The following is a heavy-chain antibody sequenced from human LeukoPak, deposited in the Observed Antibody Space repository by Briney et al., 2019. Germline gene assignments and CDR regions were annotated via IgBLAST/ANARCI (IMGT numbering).Heavy chain of an antibody. CDR2: VGTDSGNT. Sequence: GGSLRLSCAASGFPFSDYSMNWVRQAPGKGLEWISYVGTDSGNTYYADSVKGRFTISRDSAENSLYLQMNSVTAEDTAVYYCARDVFDYWGQGTRVTVSS. V-gene: IGHV3-48*04. J-gene: IGHJ4*02. CDR3: ARDVFDY. CDR1: GFPFSDYS.